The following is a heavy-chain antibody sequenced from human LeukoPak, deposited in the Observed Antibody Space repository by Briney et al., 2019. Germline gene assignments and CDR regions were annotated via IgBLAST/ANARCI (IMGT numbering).Heavy chain of an antibody. V-gene: IGHV3-15*01. Sequence: GGSLRLSCAASAFTFTNAWMNWVRQAPGKGLEWVARIKSKADGETTEYADPVSGRFTISRDDLKSMLYLQMNSLETGDTAVYYCIASSTPLIRNYFDYWGLGTRVTVSS. CDR1: AFTFTNAW. CDR2: IKSKADGETT. D-gene: IGHD2/OR15-2a*01. J-gene: IGHJ4*02. CDR3: IASSTPLIRNYFDY.